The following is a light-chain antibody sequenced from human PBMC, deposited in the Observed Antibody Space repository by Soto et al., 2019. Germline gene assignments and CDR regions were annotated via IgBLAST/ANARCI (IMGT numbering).Light chain of an antibody. J-gene: IGLJ1*01. CDR2: EVN. Sequence: QSALTQPASVSGSPGQSITISCTGTSSDVGACNCVSWYQQHPAKAPKLMIYEVNDRPSGVSNRFSGSKSGNTASLTISGLQAEDEADYYCSSFTSSSTDVFGTGTKLTVL. CDR3: SSFTSSSTDV. CDR1: SSDVGACNC. V-gene: IGLV2-14*01.